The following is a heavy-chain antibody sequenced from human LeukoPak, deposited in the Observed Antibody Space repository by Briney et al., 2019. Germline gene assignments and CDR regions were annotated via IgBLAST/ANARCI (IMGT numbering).Heavy chain of an antibody. Sequence: PGRSLRLSCAASGFTFDDYAMHWVRQAPGKGLEWVSGISWNSGSIGYADSVKGRFTISRDNAKNSLYLQMNSLRAEDTALYYCAYGVEGAFDIWGQGTMVTVSS. J-gene: IGHJ3*02. CDR1: GFTFDDYA. D-gene: IGHD3-10*01. CDR2: ISWNSGSI. CDR3: AYGVEGAFDI. V-gene: IGHV3-9*01.